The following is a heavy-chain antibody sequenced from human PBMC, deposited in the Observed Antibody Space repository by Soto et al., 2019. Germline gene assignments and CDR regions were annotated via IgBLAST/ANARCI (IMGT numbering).Heavy chain of an antibody. V-gene: IGHV2-5*02. Sequence: QITLNESGPTPVKPRQTLTLTCTFSGFSLTTSGVGVGWIRQSPGKAPEWLALIYWDDDKRYSPSLKSRLTITKDTSKVLVVLTMADLDPADTATYYCAHRVLRTVFGLVTTTAIYFDFWGQGTPVAASS. CDR3: AHRVLRTVFGLVTTTAIYFDF. CDR2: IYWDDDK. CDR1: GFSLTTSGVG. J-gene: IGHJ4*02. D-gene: IGHD3-3*01.